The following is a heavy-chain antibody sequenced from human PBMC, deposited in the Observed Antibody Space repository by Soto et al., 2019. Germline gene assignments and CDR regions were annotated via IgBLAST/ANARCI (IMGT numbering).Heavy chain of an antibody. D-gene: IGHD2-15*01. CDR2: IYYSGST. CDR3: AISGGNAVVFGY. J-gene: IGHJ4*02. V-gene: IGHV4-30-4*01. Sequence: QVQLQESGPGLVKPSQTLSLTCTVSGGSISSGDYYWSWIRQPPGKGLEWIGYIYYSGSTYYKPSLNSRVTISVGTAKPQCSLKLRSVTAADTAVYYCAISGGNAVVFGYWGQGTLVTVSS. CDR1: GGSISSGDYY.